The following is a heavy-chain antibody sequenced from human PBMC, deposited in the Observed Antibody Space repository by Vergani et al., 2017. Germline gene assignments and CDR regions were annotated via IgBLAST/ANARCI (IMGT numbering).Heavy chain of an antibody. CDR1: GYTFTSYG. V-gene: IGHV1-18*01. CDR3: ATGQLGDFWSGYYTGGNFDY. CDR2: ISAYNSNT. D-gene: IGHD3-3*01. J-gene: IGHJ4*02. Sequence: QVQLVQSGAEVKKPGASVKVSCKASGYTFTSYGISWVRQAPGQGLEWMGWISAYNSNTNYAQKFQGRVTMTEDTSTDTAYMELSSLRSEDTAVYYCATGQLGDFWSGYYTGGNFDYWGQGTLVTVSS.